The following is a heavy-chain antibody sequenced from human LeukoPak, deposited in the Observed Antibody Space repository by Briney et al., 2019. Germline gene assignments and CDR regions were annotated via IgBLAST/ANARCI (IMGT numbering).Heavy chain of an antibody. CDR2: ISTSGGTI. CDR1: GFLFSSYE. V-gene: IGHV3-48*03. Sequence: GGSLRLSCAASGFLFSSYEMNWVRQAPGKGLEWVSYISTSGGTIYYADSVKGRFTISRDNAKNSLYLQMNSLRAEDTAVYYCARVKGGMDVWGQGTTVTVSS. J-gene: IGHJ6*02. CDR3: ARVKGGMDV.